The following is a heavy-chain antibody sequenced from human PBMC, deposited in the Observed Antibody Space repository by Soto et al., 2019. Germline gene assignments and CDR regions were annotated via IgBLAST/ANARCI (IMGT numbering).Heavy chain of an antibody. J-gene: IGHJ4*02. CDR2: INPSGGYT. CDR3: AREGPTYSSESGAIDY. D-gene: IGHD2-15*01. V-gene: IGHV1-46*04. Sequence: GASVKVSCKAFGYTFTSYYIHWVRQAPGQGLEWMGIINPSGGYTNYAQKLQGRVTMTRDTSTSTVYMDLSSLTSEDTAVYYCAREGPTYSSESGAIDYWGRGTLVTVSS. CDR1: GYTFTSYY.